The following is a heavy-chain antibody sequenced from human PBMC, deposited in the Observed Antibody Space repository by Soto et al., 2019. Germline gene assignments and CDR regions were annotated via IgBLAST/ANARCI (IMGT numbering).Heavy chain of an antibody. CDR1: GYSFTSYW. D-gene: IGHD2-15*01. V-gene: IGHV5-10-1*01. CDR2: IDPSDSYT. J-gene: IGHJ4*02. CDR3: ARHEKSKCSGGSRYSPFEY. Sequence: GESLKISCKVSGYSFTSYWITWLRQMSGKGLEWMGRIDPSDSYTNYSPSFQGHVTISADKSISTAYLQWNSLKASDTAMYYCARHEKSKCSGGSRYSPFEYWGPGTLVIVSS.